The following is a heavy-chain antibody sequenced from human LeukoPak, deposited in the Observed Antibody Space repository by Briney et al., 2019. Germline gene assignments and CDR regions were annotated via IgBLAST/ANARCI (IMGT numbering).Heavy chain of an antibody. J-gene: IGHJ4*02. CDR3: ARLTSTAN. V-gene: IGHV3-30*04. CDR2: ISYDGSNK. CDR1: GFTFSSYA. D-gene: IGHD2-21*02. Sequence: GGSLRLSCAASGFTFSSYAMHWVRQAPGKGLEWVAVISYDGSNKYYADSVKGRFTISRDNSKNTLYLQMNSLRAEDTAVYYCARLTSTANWGQGTLVTVSS.